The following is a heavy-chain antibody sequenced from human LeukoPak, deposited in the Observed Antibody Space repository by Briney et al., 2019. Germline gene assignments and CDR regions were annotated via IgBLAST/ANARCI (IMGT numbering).Heavy chain of an antibody. CDR1: GGSITSSSYY. V-gene: IGHV4-39*01. CDR2: IYYTGGT. D-gene: IGHD3-10*01. Sequence: SETLSLTCSVSGGSITSSSYYWGWIRQPPEKGLEWIGSIYYTGGTNYSPSLKSRVTMSVVTFKNQFSLKLSSVTAADTAVYYCARPLRTTYASGSPEDYWGQGTLVTVSS. J-gene: IGHJ4*02. CDR3: ARPLRTTYASGSPEDY.